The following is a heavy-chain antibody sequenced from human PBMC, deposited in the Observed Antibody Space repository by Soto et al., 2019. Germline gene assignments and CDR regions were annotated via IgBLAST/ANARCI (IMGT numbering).Heavy chain of an antibody. CDR1: GFSFSGFTFSSYA. Sequence: GGSLRLSCAASGFSFSGFTFSSYAMTWVRQAPGKGLEWVSTISGTGVSTYYTDSVKRRFTISRDNSKDTLYMRMNSLRAEDAAVYFCAKGGRPPREPFMDVRGQGTTVTVSS. J-gene: IGHJ6*02. CDR2: ISGTGVST. CDR3: AKGGRPPREPFMDV. D-gene: IGHD1-1*01. V-gene: IGHV3-23*01.